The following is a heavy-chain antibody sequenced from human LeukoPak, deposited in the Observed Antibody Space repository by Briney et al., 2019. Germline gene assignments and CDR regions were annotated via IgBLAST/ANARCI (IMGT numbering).Heavy chain of an antibody. J-gene: IGHJ5*02. CDR2: ISGSGGRT. Sequence: GGSLRLSCAASGFAFSSYAMNWVRQAPGKGLEWVSSISGSGGRTYYADSVKGRFTISRDNSKKTLYLQMNSLRVEDTAVYYCAKGGYYYDSTNWFDPWGQGTLVTVSS. D-gene: IGHD3-22*01. CDR1: GFAFSSYA. CDR3: AKGGYYYDSTNWFDP. V-gene: IGHV3-23*01.